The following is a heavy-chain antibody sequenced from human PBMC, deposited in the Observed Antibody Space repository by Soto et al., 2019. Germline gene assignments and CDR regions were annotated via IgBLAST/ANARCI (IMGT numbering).Heavy chain of an antibody. Sequence: ASVKVSCKASGYTFTSYAMHWVRQAPGQRLEWMGWINAGNGNTKYSQKFQGRVTITRDTSASTACMELSSLRSEDTAVYYCARGYFDWFHDYWGQGTLVTVSS. CDR2: INAGNGNT. J-gene: IGHJ4*02. CDR1: GYTFTSYA. D-gene: IGHD3-9*01. V-gene: IGHV1-3*01. CDR3: ARGYFDWFHDY.